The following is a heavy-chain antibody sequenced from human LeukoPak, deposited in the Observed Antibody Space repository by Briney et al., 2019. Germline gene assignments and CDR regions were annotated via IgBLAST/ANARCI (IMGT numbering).Heavy chain of an antibody. CDR3: ARDTGSSWLAYLDY. CDR1: GYTFTSYY. CDR2: ISAYNGNT. V-gene: IGHV1-18*04. J-gene: IGHJ4*02. D-gene: IGHD6-13*01. Sequence: ASVKVSCKASGYTFTSYYMHWVRQAPGQGLGWMGWISAYNGNTNYAQKLQGRVTMTTDTSTSTAYMELRSLRSDDTAVYYCARDTGSSWLAYLDYWGQGTLVTVSS.